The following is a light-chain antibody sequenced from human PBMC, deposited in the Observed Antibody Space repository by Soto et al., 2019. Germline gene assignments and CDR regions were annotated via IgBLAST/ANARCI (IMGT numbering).Light chain of an antibody. V-gene: IGLV2-14*01. CDR2: DVS. CDR3: SSYTSSSTPP. CDR1: SSDVGGYNY. J-gene: IGLJ2*01. Sequence: QSALTQPASVSGSPGQSITICCTGTSSDVGGYNYVSWYQQHPGKAPKLMIYDVSNRPSGVSNRFSGSKSGNTASLTISGLQAEDEADYYCSSYTSSSTPPFGAGTKLTVL.